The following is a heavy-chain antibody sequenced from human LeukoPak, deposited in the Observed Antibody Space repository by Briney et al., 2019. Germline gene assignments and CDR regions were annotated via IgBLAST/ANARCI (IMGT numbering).Heavy chain of an antibody. CDR1: GGSISSSNW. CDR3: ARYRRGMVVVPAADWYFDL. V-gene: IGHV4-4*02. Sequence: PSETLSLTCDVSGGSISSSNWWNWVRQPPGKGLEWIGEIYHSGSTNYNSSLKSRVTISIDKSKNHFSLKLSSVTAADTAVYYCARYRRGMVVVPAADWYFDLWGRGTLVTVSS. J-gene: IGHJ2*01. D-gene: IGHD2-2*01. CDR2: IYHSGST.